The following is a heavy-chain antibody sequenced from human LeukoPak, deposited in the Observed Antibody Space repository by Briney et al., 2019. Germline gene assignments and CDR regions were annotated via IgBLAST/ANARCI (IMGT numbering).Heavy chain of an antibody. CDR3: ARAPPGGSIRGVIIHFDY. CDR2: INPNSGGT. J-gene: IGHJ4*02. D-gene: IGHD3-10*01. Sequence: ASVKVSCKASGYTFNGYYMHWVRQAPGQGLEWMGWINPNSGGTNYAQKFQGRVTMTRDTSISTAYMELSRLRSDDTAVYYCARAPPGGSIRGVIIHFDYWGQGTLVTVSS. V-gene: IGHV1-2*02. CDR1: GYTFNGYY.